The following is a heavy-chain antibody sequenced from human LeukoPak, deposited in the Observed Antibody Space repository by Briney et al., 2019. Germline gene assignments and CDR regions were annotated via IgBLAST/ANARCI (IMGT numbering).Heavy chain of an antibody. D-gene: IGHD5-24*01. CDR2: IKQDGSET. Sequence: GGSLRLSCEVSGFIFNTYWMSWVRQAPGKGLEWVANIKQDGSETYYVDSVRGRFTISRDNAKNSLYLQMNSLRAEDTAVYCCGRPRRQDTPYHCMDVWGKGTTVTVSS. CDR1: GFIFNTYW. J-gene: IGHJ6*03. CDR3: GRPRRQDTPYHCMDV. V-gene: IGHV3-7*01.